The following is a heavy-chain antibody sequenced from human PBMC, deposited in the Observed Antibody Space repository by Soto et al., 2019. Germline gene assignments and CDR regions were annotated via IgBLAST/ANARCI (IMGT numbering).Heavy chain of an antibody. Sequence: QVQLVQSGGEVKKPGASVKVSCQASGYTFNSYAISWVRQAPGQGLEWMGWISPSTGDTDQAQNFQVKVIFTLGKTTNHAYMGLRGLRSGGTGVYFCFGGFFWCWCLFGCWDFDFWGRGTLVTVSS. CDR2: ISPSTGDT. D-gene: IGHD3-10*02. CDR3: FGGFFWCWCLFGCWDFDF. J-gene: IGHJ5*01. CDR1: GYTFNSYA. V-gene: IGHV1-18*01.